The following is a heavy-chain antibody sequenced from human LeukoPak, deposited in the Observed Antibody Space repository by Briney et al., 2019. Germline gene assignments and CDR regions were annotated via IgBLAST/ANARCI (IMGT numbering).Heavy chain of an antibody. CDR2: ISGSGGST. D-gene: IGHD2-15*01. J-gene: IGHJ4*02. Sequence: GGSLRLSCAASGFTFSSYAMSWVRQAPGKGLEWVSAISGSGGSTYYADSVKGRFTISRDNSKNTLYLQMNSLRAEDTAVYYCAKDGLVVVAATVAYYFDYWGQGTLVTVSS. CDR1: GFTFSSYA. V-gene: IGHV3-23*01. CDR3: AKDGLVVVAATVAYYFDY.